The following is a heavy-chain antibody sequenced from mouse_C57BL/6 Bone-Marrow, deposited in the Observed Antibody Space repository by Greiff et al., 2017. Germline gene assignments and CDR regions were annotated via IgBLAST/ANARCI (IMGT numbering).Heavy chain of an antibody. CDR3: ARGGLGPYYFDY. CDR1: GYTFTDYY. J-gene: IGHJ2*01. Sequence: VQLQQSGAELVRPGASVKLSCKASGYTFTDYYINWVKQRPGQGLEWIARIYPGSGNTYYNEKIKGKATLTAEKSSSTAYMQLSSLTSDDSAVYFCARGGLGPYYFDYWGQGTTLTVSS. V-gene: IGHV1-76*01. CDR2: IYPGSGNT. D-gene: IGHD4-1*01.